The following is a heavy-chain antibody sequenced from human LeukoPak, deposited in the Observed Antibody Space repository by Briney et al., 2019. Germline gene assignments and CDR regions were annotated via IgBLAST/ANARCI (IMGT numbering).Heavy chain of an antibody. V-gene: IGHV3-7*04. Sequence: PGGSLRPSCEASGFTFSNYWMSWVRHAPGKGLEWVANINQDGSEKYFVDSVKGRFTISRDNAKNSLYLQMNSLRAEDTAVYYCARAYYYDSRNYYNPTSSFDYWGQGTLVTVAS. CDR2: INQDGSEK. CDR1: GFTFSNYW. CDR3: ARAYYYDSRNYYNPTSSFDY. D-gene: IGHD3-10*01. J-gene: IGHJ4*02.